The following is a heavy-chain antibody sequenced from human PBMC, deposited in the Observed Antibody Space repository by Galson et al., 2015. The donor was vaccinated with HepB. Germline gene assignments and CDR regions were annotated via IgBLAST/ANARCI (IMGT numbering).Heavy chain of an antibody. V-gene: IGHV1-2*06. Sequence: QGLEWLGRIDPDSGGTDYAQKFQGRVTMTSDTSISTAYMELSRLRSDDTAFYYCAREYDYVWGSSPSGNYYYAMDVWGQGTTVIVSS. J-gene: IGHJ6*02. CDR3: AREYDYVWGSSPSGNYYYAMDV. D-gene: IGHD3-16*01. CDR2: IDPDSGGT.